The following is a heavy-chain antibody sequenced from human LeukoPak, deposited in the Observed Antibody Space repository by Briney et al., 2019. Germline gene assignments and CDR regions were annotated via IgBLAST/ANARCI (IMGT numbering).Heavy chain of an antibody. CDR2: ISAYNGNT. J-gene: IGHJ6*02. CDR3: ARFGDCTSTSCYYYYYYGMDV. D-gene: IGHD2-2*01. V-gene: IGHV1-18*01. CDR1: GYTFTSYG. Sequence: ASVKVSCKASGYTFTSYGISWVRQAPGHGLEWMGWISAYNGNTDYAQKLQGRVTMTTDTSTSTAYMELRSLRSDDTAVYYCARFGDCTSTSCYYYYYYGMDVWGQGTTVTVSS.